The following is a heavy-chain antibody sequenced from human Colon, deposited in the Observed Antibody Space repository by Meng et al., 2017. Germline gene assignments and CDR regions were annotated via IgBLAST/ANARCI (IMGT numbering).Heavy chain of an antibody. CDR3: AKLVRS. D-gene: IGHD2-2*01. J-gene: IGHJ5*02. CDR1: GFTLSSSS. Sequence: GESLKISCAASGFTLSSSSMSWVRQAPGKGLEWVLVITGGSNSTYYADSVKGRFTISRDNSKNTLYLQMNSLRVEDTAIYYCAKLVRSWGQGTLVTVSS. CDR2: ITGGSNST. V-gene: IGHV3-23*01.